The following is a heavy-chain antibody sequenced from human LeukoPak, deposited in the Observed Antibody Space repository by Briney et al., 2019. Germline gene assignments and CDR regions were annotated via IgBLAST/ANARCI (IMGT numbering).Heavy chain of an antibody. CDR3: ARDLDYDSSGYLPDYYGMDV. D-gene: IGHD3-22*01. V-gene: IGHV4-59*01. J-gene: IGHJ6*02. Sequence: NPSETPSLTCTVSGGSISSYYWSWIRQPPGKGLEWIGYIYYSGSTNYNPSLKSRVTISVDTSKNQFSLKLSSVTAADTAVYYCARDLDYDSSGYLPDYYGMDVWGQGTTVTVSS. CDR1: GGSISSYY. CDR2: IYYSGST.